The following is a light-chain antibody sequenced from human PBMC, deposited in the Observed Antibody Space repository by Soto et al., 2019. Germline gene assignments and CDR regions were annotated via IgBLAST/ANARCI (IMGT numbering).Light chain of an antibody. CDR1: SSNIGAGYD. CDR3: QSYDSSLSALV. CDR2: GNS. V-gene: IGLV1-40*01. J-gene: IGLJ1*01. Sequence: QSVLTQPPSVSGAPGQRVTISCTGSSSNIGAGYDVHWYQQLPGTVPKLLIYGNSNRPSGVPDRFSGSKSGTSASLAITGLQDEDEADYYCQSYDSSLSALVFGTGSKLTVL.